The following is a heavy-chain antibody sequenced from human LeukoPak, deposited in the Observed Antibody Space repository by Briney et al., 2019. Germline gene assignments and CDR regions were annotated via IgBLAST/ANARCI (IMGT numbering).Heavy chain of an antibody. Sequence: SETLSLTCTVSGGSISSGGYYWSWIRQPPGKGLEWIGYIYYSGSTYYNPSLKSRVTISVDTSKNQFSLKLSSVTAADTAVYYCARVKSEKLWHFDYWGQGTLVTVSS. J-gene: IGHJ4*02. D-gene: IGHD3-10*01. CDR2: IYYSGST. CDR1: GGSISSGGYY. V-gene: IGHV4-31*03. CDR3: ARVKSEKLWHFDY.